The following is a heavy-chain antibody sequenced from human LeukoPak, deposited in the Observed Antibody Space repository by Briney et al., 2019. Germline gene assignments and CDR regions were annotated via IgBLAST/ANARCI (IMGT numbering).Heavy chain of an antibody. D-gene: IGHD6-13*01. Sequence: HGESLKISCKGSGYSFTSYWIGWVRQMPGKGLEWMGIIYPGDSDTRYSPSFQGQVTISADKSISTAYLQWSSLKASDTAMYYCARLGGLGAAAVSWFDPWGQGTLVTASS. V-gene: IGHV5-51*01. CDR1: GYSFTSYW. J-gene: IGHJ5*02. CDR2: IYPGDSDT. CDR3: ARLGGLGAAAVSWFDP.